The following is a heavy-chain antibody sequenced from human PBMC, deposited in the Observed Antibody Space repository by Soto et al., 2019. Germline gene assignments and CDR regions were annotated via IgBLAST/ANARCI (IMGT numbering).Heavy chain of an antibody. D-gene: IGHD1-7*01. J-gene: IGHJ4*02. CDR3: ATMGTPATGLYYFDN. CDR1: GGSISSGNYY. Sequence: PSETLSLTCPFSGGSISSGNYYWSWIRQPPGKGLEWIGFMSYSGSTSYNASLKSRVTISVDTSKSQFSLNLSFVTAADTAVYYCATMGTPATGLYYFDNWGQGTLVTVSS. V-gene: IGHV4-30-4*01. CDR2: MSYSGST.